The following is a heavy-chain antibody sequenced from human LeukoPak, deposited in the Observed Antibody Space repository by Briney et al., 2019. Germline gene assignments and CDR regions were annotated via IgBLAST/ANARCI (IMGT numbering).Heavy chain of an antibody. J-gene: IGHJ4*02. Sequence: SETLSLTCTVSGGSISSSSYYWGWIRQPPGKGLEWIGSIYYSGSTCCNPSLKSRVTISVDTSKNQFSLKLSSMTAADTAVYYCARDRRRSMATNLGEIDYWGQGTLVTVSS. V-gene: IGHV4-39*07. CDR2: IYYSGST. CDR1: GGSISSSSYY. D-gene: IGHD5-24*01. CDR3: ARDRRRSMATNLGEIDY.